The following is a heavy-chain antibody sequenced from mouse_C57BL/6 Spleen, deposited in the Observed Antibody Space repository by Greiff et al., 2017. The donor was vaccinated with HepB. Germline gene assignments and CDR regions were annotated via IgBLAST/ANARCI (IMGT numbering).Heavy chain of an antibody. CDR1: GYSITSGYY. Sequence: EVQLQESGPGLVKPSQSLSLTCSVTGYSITSGYYWNWIRQFPGNKLEWMGYISYDGSNNYNPSLKNRISITRDTSKNQFFLKLNSVTTEDTATYDCAREGYDQGAMDYWGQGTSVTVSS. D-gene: IGHD2-3*01. J-gene: IGHJ4*01. V-gene: IGHV3-6*01. CDR3: AREGYDQGAMDY. CDR2: ISYDGSN.